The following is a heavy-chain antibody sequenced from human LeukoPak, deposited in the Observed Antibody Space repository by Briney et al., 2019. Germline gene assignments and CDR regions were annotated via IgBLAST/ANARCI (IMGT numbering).Heavy chain of an antibody. CDR2: ISGSGGST. J-gene: IGHJ4*02. Sequence: GGSLRLSCAASGFTFSSYAMSWVRQAPGKGLEWVSAISGSGGSTYYADSVRGRFTISRDNSKNTLYLQMNSLRAEDTAVYYCAKDVSRTFAAAGTLDYWGQGTLVTVSS. V-gene: IGHV3-23*01. D-gene: IGHD6-13*01. CDR1: GFTFSSYA. CDR3: AKDVSRTFAAAGTLDY.